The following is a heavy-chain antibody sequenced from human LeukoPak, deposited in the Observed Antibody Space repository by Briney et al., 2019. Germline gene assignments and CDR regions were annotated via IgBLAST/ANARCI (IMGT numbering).Heavy chain of an antibody. D-gene: IGHD6-13*01. CDR2: ISYDGTNK. Sequence: GGSLRLSCAASGFTFSDYAMHWVRQAPGKGLEWVSSISYDGTNKYYGDSMKGRLIISRDNSQNTLYLQMNSLRAEDTAVYYCAKGNRIAAAGHFDYWGQGTLVTVSS. CDR3: AKGNRIAAAGHFDY. V-gene: IGHV3-30*18. J-gene: IGHJ4*02. CDR1: GFTFSDYA.